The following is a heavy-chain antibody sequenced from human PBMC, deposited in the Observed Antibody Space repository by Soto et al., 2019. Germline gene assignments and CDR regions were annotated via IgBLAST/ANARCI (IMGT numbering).Heavy chain of an antibody. D-gene: IGHD6-6*01. CDR2: NYYSGST. V-gene: IGHV4-59*01. J-gene: IGHJ4*02. CDR3: ARVGGVAARTFDY. CDR1: GGSINDFY. Sequence: TVSGGSINDFYWLWIRQPPGKGLEWIGYNYYSGSTDYNPSLKGRVTISVDTSKNQFSLKLRSVTAADTAVYYCARVGGVAARTFDYWGQGTLFTVSS.